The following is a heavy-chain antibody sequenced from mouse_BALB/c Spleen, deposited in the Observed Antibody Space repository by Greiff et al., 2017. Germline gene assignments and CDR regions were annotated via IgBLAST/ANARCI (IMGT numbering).Heavy chain of an antibody. CDR3: AGFAY. J-gene: IGHJ3*01. CDR1: GFTFTSYV. CDR2: INPYNDGT. V-gene: IGHV1-14*01. Sequence: VQLLQSGPELVKPGASVKMSCKASGFTFTSYVMHWVKQKPGQGLEWFGFINPYNDGTKYNEKFKGKATLTSDKTSSTTYMELSSLTSEGSAVYYCAGFAYWGQGTLVTVSA.